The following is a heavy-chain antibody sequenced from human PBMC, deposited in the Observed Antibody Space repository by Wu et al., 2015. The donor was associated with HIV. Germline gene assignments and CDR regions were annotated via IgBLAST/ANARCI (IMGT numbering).Heavy chain of an antibody. D-gene: IGHD3-10*01. CDR2: TNVNTGGT. CDR3: TRDELFRVDDAFDM. J-gene: IGHJ3*02. Sequence: QVQLLQSGAEVKKPGASVKVSCQTSGYTSTGHYTHWVRQTPGQRPEWMGWTNVNTGGTKYAPKFQGRVTMTRDTSISTAYIELSGLTSDDTAVYYCTRDELFRVDDAFDMWGQGTLVTVSS. CDR1: GYTSTGHY. V-gene: IGHV1-2*02.